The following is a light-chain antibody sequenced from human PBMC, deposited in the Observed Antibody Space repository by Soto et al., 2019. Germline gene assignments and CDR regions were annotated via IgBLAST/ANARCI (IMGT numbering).Light chain of an antibody. Sequence: EAVLTQSPGTLSLSPGEGATLSCRATQSVISSYLAWYQQKPGQAPRLLIYAASSRATGIPDRFSGSGSGTEFTLTISRLEPEDFAVYYCQQYGSSMYTFGQGTKLEIK. V-gene: IGKV3-20*01. J-gene: IGKJ2*01. CDR1: QSVISSY. CDR2: AAS. CDR3: QQYGSSMYT.